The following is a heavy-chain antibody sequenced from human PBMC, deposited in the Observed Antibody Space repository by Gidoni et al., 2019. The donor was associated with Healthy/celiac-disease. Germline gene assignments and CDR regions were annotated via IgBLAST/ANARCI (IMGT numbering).Heavy chain of an antibody. V-gene: IGHV3-23*01. CDR2: ISGSGGST. CDR1: GFTFSSYA. D-gene: IGHD2-2*01. Sequence: EVQLLESGGGLVQPGGSLRLACAASGFTFSSYALGWVRQAPGKGLGWVSAISGSGGSTYYADSVKGRFTISRDNSKNTLYLQMNSLRAEDTAVYYCAKEGGYCSSTSCSGYFQHWGQGTLVTVSS. CDR3: AKEGGYCSSTSCSGYFQH. J-gene: IGHJ1*01.